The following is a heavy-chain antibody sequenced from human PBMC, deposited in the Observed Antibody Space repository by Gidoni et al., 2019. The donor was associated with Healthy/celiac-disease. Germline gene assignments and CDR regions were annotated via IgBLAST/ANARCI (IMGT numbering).Heavy chain of an antibody. J-gene: IGHJ4*02. CDR3: ASSVPAAGEFDY. CDR2: ITPFNGNT. CDR1: GYTFTYRY. D-gene: IGHD2-2*01. V-gene: IGHV1-45*02. Sequence: QMQLVQSGAEVKKTGSSVKVSCKASGYTFTYRYLHWVRQAPGQALEWMGWITPFNGNTNYAQKFQDRVTITRDRSMSTAYMELSSLRSEDTAMYYCASSVPAAGEFDYWGQGTLVTVSS.